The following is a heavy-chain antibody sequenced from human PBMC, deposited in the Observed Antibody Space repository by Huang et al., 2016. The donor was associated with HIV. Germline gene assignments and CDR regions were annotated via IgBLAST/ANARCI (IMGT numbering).Heavy chain of an antibody. V-gene: IGHV4-34*01. J-gene: IGHJ2*01. D-gene: IGHD3-9*01. Sequence: QQQLQQWGAGLLKPSETLSLTCAVYGGSFTNYYWGWIRQPPGKGLEWIGEINNGGSKQYSPSRKSLVTISLETSKNQVSLKLTSVSAADTAVYYCVRGTRYVSADWYARLRNYWFFDLWGRGSLVSVSS. CDR2: INNGGSK. CDR3: VRGTRYVSADWYARLRNYWFFDL. CDR1: GGSFTNYY.